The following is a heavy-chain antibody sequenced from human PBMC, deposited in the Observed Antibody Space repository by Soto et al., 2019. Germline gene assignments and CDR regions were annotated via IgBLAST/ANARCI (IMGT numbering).Heavy chain of an antibody. D-gene: IGHD6-6*01. Sequence: SETLSLTCTVSGGSISIGTDYWGWIRQAPGKGLEWIGYIYHSGSTYYNPSLKSRVTISVDTSKNQFSLKLSSVTAADTAVYYCARERPDGARLDPWGQGTLVTVS. CDR1: GGSISIGTDY. J-gene: IGHJ5*02. CDR3: ARERPDGARLDP. CDR2: IYHSGST. V-gene: IGHV4-30-4*08.